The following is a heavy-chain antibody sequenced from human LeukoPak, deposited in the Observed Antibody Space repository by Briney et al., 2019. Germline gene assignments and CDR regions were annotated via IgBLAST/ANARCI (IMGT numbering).Heavy chain of an antibody. V-gene: IGHV1-2*02. Sequence: ASVKVSCKASGYTFAGYYIHWVRQAPGQGLEWMGWINPNSGDTNYAQKFQGRVTMTRDTSINTAYMELSRLRSDDTAVYYCARDIGSGSYYWGQGTLVTVSS. CDR3: ARDIGSGSYY. J-gene: IGHJ4*02. CDR2: INPNSGDT. D-gene: IGHD3-10*01. CDR1: GYTFAGYY.